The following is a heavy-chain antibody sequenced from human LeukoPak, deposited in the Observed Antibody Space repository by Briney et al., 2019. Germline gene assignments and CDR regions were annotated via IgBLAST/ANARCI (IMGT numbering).Heavy chain of an antibody. J-gene: IGHJ4*02. CDR2: ISWNSGTI. Sequence: GGSLRLSCAGSGFIFNNYAMHWVRQPPGKSLEWVSGISWNSGTIDYADSVRGRFTISRDNAKNSLYLQMDSLRVEDTAFYYCAKDNRRHYTSGPNPDSLHWGQGALVTVSS. CDR3: AKDNRRHYTSGPNPDSLH. D-gene: IGHD6-19*01. V-gene: IGHV3-9*01. CDR1: GFIFNNYA.